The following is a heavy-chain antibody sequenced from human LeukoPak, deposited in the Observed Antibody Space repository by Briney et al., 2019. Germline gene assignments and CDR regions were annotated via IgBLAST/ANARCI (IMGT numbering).Heavy chain of an antibody. CDR1: GGSINSYY. V-gene: IGHV4-59*12. CDR2: IYYSGST. D-gene: IGHD3-10*01. CDR3: ARGKRYYYGSGSYTPASYYFDY. J-gene: IGHJ4*02. Sequence: SEPLSLTCTVSGGSINSYYWSWIRQPPGKGLEWIGYIYYSGSTNYNPSLESRVTISVDTSKNQFSLKLSSVTAADTAVYYCARGKRYYYGSGSYTPASYYFDYWGQGTLVTVSS.